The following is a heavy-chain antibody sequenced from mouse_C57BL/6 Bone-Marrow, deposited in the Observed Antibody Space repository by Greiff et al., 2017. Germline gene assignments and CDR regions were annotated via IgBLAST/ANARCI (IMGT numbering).Heavy chain of an antibody. Sequence: EVKLMESGGGLVKPGGSLKLSCAASGFTFSSYTMSWVRQTPEKRLEWVATISGGGGNTSYPDSVKGRFTISIDNANNTLDMQMSSLRSEDTAVYYCAIQSNRYDDAMDYWGQGTSVTVSA. CDR2: ISGGGGNT. D-gene: IGHD2-5*01. CDR3: AIQSNRYDDAMDY. J-gene: IGHJ4*01. V-gene: IGHV5-9*04. CDR1: GFTFSSYT.